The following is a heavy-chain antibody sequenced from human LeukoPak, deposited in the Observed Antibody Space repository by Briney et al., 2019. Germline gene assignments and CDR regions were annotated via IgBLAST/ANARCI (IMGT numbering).Heavy chain of an antibody. J-gene: IGHJ5*02. V-gene: IGHV3-21*01. CDR3: ARESITMVRGVITDNWFDP. Sequence: GGSLRLSCAASGFTFSSYSMNWVRQAPGKGLEWVSSISSSSSYIYYADSVKGRFTISRDNAKNSLYLQMNSLRAEDTAVYYCARESITMVRGVITDNWFDPWSQGTLVTVSS. D-gene: IGHD3-10*01. CDR1: GFTFSSYS. CDR2: ISSSSSYI.